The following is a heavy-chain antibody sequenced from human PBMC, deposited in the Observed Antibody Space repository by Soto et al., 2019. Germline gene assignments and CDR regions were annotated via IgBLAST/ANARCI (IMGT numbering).Heavy chain of an antibody. CDR3: ATSPPGGVGQYVDAFDL. CDR2: IGPNSGST. D-gene: IGHD3-16*01. V-gene: IGHV1-18*01. J-gene: IGHJ3*01. CDR1: NYAFTYNA. Sequence: QVQLVQSGPEVKKPGASVKVSCKASNYAFTYNAINWVRQAPGHGLEWMGWIGPNSGSTNYAQDPQGRVTMTTDTSTNTAYMELRSLRSDDTAIYYCATSPPGGVGQYVDAFDLWGQGTLVTVSS.